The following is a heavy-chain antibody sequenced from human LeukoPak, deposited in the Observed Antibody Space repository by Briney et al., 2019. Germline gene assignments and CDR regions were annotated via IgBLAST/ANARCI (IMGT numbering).Heavy chain of an antibody. J-gene: IGHJ5*02. V-gene: IGHV4-39*01. CDR3: VSGKLLWFGELFNDWFDP. CDR2: IYYSGST. Sequence: SETLSLTCTVSGGSISSSSYYWGWIRQPPGKGLEWIGSIYYSGSTYYKPSLKSRVTISVDTSKNQFSLKLSSVTAADTAVYYCVSGKLLWFGELFNDWFDPWGQGTLVTVSS. D-gene: IGHD3-10*01. CDR1: GGSISSSSYY.